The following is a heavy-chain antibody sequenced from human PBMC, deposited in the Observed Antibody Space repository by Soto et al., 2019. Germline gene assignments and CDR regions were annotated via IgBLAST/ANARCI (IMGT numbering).Heavy chain of an antibody. V-gene: IGHV4-59*08. CDR3: ARRMRFGDFAY. Sequence: SETLSLTCTASGGSISSYYWSWIRQPPGKGLEWIGYIYYSGSTNYNPSLKSRVTISVDTSKNQFSLKLSSVTAADTAVYYCARRMRFGDFAYWGQGTLVTVSS. D-gene: IGHD3-10*01. J-gene: IGHJ4*02. CDR1: GGSISSYY. CDR2: IYYSGST.